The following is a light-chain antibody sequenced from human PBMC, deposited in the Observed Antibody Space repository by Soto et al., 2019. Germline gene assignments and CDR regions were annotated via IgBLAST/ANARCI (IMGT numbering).Light chain of an antibody. V-gene: IGKV3-20*01. CDR2: GAS. CDR3: QHYGCSSPRFT. J-gene: IGKJ3*01. Sequence: EIVLTQSPGTLSLSPGERATLACRASQSVSNNDLAWYQQKPGQAPRLLIHGASNRATVIPDRFSGSGSGTDFHLPISRLEPEDFAMYYCQHYGCSSPRFTFGPGPKVDI. CDR1: QSVSNND.